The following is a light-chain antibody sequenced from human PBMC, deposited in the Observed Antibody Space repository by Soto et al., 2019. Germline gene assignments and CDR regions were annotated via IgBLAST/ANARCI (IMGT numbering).Light chain of an antibody. Sequence: DVVMTQSPLFLSVTLGQPASISCRSSQSLVYSDGNTYLNWFHQRPGQSPRRLIYKVSKRDSGVPARFSGSGSGTDITLKISRVEAEDVGVFDCIQGRLWPYWTFGNGTKVEIK. CDR1: QSLVYSDGNTY. J-gene: IGKJ1*01. V-gene: IGKV2-30*01. CDR3: IQGRLWPYWT. CDR2: KVS.